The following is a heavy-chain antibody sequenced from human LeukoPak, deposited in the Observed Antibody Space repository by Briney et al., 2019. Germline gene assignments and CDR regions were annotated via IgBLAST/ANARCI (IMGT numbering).Heavy chain of an antibody. V-gene: IGHV3-23*01. Sequence: GGSLRLSCAASGFTFSSYAMSWVRQAPGKGLEWVSSISNSGDTTYYADSVKGRFTISRDNSKNTLYLQMNSLRAEETAVYYCVKGRAVGATSGGDYWGQGTLVTVSS. J-gene: IGHJ4*02. CDR3: VKGRAVGATSGGDY. D-gene: IGHD1-26*01. CDR2: ISNSGDTT. CDR1: GFTFSSYA.